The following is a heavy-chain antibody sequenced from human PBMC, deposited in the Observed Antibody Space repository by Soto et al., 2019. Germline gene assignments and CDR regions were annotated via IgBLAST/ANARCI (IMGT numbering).Heavy chain of an antibody. V-gene: IGHV3-23*01. D-gene: IGHD2-21*01. J-gene: IGHJ3*02. CDR2: ISTKGDRT. CDR3: TTASSDVVVAVGTTSDAFDI. CDR1: GFTFPDCG. Sequence: EVQLLEAGGDLVQPGGSLRLSCVASGFTFPDCGMTWVRQAPGKGLDWVASISTKGDRTFYADSVKGRFTISRDNFKNRFSRQRSSLRAEDTALYYCTTASSDVVVAVGTTSDAFDIWGRGTRVTVSS.